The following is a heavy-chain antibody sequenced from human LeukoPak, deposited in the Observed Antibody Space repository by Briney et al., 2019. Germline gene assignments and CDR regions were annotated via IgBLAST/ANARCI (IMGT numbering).Heavy chain of an antibody. CDR2: MNPNSGNT. V-gene: IGHV1-8*01. D-gene: IGHD2-15*01. J-gene: IGHJ4*02. CDR3: ARLGGRIKGLGY. Sequence: ASVKVSCKASGYTFTSYDINWVRQATGQGLEWMGWMNPNSGNTGYAQKFQGRVTMTRDTSISTAYMELSRLRSDDTAVYYCARLGGRIKGLGYWGQGTLVTVSS. CDR1: GYTFTSYD.